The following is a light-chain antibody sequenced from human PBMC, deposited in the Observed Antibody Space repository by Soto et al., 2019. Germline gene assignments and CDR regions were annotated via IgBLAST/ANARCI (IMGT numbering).Light chain of an antibody. V-gene: IGLV2-11*01. CDR2: DVS. CDR3: CSNAGSYSYV. J-gene: IGLJ1*01. CDR1: SSDVGGYNY. Sequence: QSALTQPRSVSGAPGQSVTISCTGTSSDVGGYNYVSWYQQHPGKAPKLMIYDVSKRPTGVPDRFSGSKSGNTASLTSSGLQAEDEADYYCCSNAGSYSYVFGTGTKLTVL.